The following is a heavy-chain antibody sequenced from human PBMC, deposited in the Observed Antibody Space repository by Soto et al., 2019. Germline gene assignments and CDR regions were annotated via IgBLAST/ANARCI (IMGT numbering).Heavy chain of an antibody. D-gene: IGHD1-26*01. CDR3: ARHPIVGTTLYFDY. J-gene: IGHJ4*02. Sequence: SETLSLTCTVSGGSISSSSDCWGWIRQPPGKGLEWLAHIYYSGSTHYNPSLKSRITISMDTSKNQVSLKLTSVTAADTAVYYCARHPIVGTTLYFDYWGRGTLVTVSS. CDR2: IYYSGST. V-gene: IGHV4-39*01. CDR1: GGSISSSSDC.